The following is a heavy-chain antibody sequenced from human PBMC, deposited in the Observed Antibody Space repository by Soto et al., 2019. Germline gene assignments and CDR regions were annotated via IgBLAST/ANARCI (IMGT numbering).Heavy chain of an antibody. D-gene: IGHD3-10*01. J-gene: IGHJ4*02. CDR1: GGSISSYY. V-gene: IGHV4-59*01. CDR2: IYYSGST. CDR3: ARDSPTPYGSGRYDY. Sequence: SETLSLTCTVSGGSISSYYWSWIRQPPGKGLEWIGYIYYSGSTNYNPSLKSRVTISVDTSKNQFSLKLSSVTAADTAVYYCARDSPTPYGSGRYDYWGQGTLVTVSS.